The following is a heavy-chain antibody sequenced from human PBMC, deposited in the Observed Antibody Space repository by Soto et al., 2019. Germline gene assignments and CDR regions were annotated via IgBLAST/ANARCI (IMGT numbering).Heavy chain of an antibody. CDR1: GFTFSSYS. D-gene: IGHD6-13*01. V-gene: IGHV3-48*01. J-gene: IGHJ6*02. CDR3: ARVLAAAGTIVRGFYYYYGMEV. Sequence: PGGSLTLSCAASGFTFSSYSMNWVRQAPGKGLEWVSYISSSSSTIYYEDSVKGRFTISRDNANNSLYLQMNSQSAEDTAVYYCARVLAAAGTIVRGFYYYYGMEVWGQGTTVTVSS. CDR2: ISSSSSTI.